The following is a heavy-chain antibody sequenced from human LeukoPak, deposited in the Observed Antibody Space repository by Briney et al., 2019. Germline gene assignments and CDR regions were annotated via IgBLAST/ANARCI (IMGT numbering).Heavy chain of an antibody. CDR2: INPNSGGT. J-gene: IGHJ4*02. CDR3: AMSILAGSSALDY. Sequence: ASVKVSCKASGYTFTGYYMHWVRQAPGQGLKWMGWINPNSGGTNYAQKFQGRVTMTRDTSISTAYMELSRLRSDDTAVYYCAMSILAGSSALDYWGQGTLVTVSS. D-gene: IGHD3-10*01. CDR1: GYTFTGYY. V-gene: IGHV1-2*02.